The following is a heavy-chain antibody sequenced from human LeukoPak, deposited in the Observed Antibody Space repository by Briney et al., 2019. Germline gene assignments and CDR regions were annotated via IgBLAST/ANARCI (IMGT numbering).Heavy chain of an antibody. J-gene: IGHJ4*02. D-gene: IGHD5-18*01. V-gene: IGHV3-9*01. CDR2: ISWNSGSI. CDR3: AKDQGYSYGLGG. Sequence: PGRSLRLSCAASGFTFDDYAMHWVRQAPGKGLEWVSGISWNSGSIGYADSVKGRFTISRDNAKNSLYLQMNSLRAEDTALYYCAKDQGYSYGLGGWGQGTLVTVSS. CDR1: GFTFDDYA.